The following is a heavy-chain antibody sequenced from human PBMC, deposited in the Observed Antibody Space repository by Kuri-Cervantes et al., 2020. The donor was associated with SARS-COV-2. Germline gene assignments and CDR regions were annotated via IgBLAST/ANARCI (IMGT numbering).Heavy chain of an antibody. CDR1: GGSISSGVYY. D-gene: IGHD3-16*02. J-gene: IGHJ4*02. CDR3: ARDGGNRSFDY. CDR2: THYSGST. V-gene: IGHV4-31*03. Sequence: LRLSCTVSGGSISSGVYYWSWIRQHPGKGLEWIGFTHYSGSTYYNPSLKSRLTISVDTSKNQFSLKLNSVTAADTAVYYCARDGGNRSFDYWGQGTLVTVSS.